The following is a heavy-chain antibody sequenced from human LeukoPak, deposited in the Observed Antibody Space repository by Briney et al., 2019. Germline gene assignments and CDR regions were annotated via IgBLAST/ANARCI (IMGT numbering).Heavy chain of an antibody. D-gene: IGHD5-12*01. CDR2: ISSSGSTI. V-gene: IGHV3-48*03. Sequence: GGSLRLSCAASGFTFSSYEMNWVRQAPGKGLEWVSYISSSGSTIYYADSVKGRFTISRDNAKNSLYLQMNSLRAEDTAVYYCARVAIVYPWLPFDYWGQGTLVTLSS. CDR1: GFTFSSYE. CDR3: ARVAIVYPWLPFDY. J-gene: IGHJ4*02.